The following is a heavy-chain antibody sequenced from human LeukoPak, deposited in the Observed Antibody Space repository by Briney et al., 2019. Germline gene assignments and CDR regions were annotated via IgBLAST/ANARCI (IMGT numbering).Heavy chain of an antibody. CDR1: GGSISSGGSY. CDR2: IYYSGST. CDR3: ARGAARGGGAFDI. Sequence: SETLSLTCTVSGGSISSGGSYWSWIRQHPGKGLEWIGYIYYSGSTYYNPSLKSRVTISVDTSKNQFSLKLSSVTAADTAVYYCARGAARGGGAFDIWGQGTMVTVSS. D-gene: IGHD3-16*01. V-gene: IGHV4-31*03. J-gene: IGHJ3*02.